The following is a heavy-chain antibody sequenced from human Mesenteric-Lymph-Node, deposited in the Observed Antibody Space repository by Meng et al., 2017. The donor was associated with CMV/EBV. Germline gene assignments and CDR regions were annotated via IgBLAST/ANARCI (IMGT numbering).Heavy chain of an antibody. CDR1: GDSVSSHSAA. J-gene: IGHJ6*02. Sequence: SQTLSLTCAISGDSVSSHSAAWNWIRQSPSRGLEWLGRTYYRSKWYNDYAVSVKSRITINPDTSKNQFSLQLNSVTPEDTAVYYCARDSLDFWSGYSGLDVWGQGTTVTVSS. CDR3: ARDSLDFWSGYSGLDV. CDR2: TYYRSKWYN. V-gene: IGHV6-1*01. D-gene: IGHD3-3*01.